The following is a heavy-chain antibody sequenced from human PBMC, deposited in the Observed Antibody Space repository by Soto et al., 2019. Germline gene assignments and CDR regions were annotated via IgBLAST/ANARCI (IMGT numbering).Heavy chain of an antibody. CDR1: GYTFTGYY. V-gene: IGHV1-2*02. D-gene: IGHD2-15*01. J-gene: IGHJ3*02. CDR2: INPNSGGT. Sequence: QVQLVQSGAEVKKPGASVKVSCKASGYTFTGYYMHWVRQAPGQGLEWMGWINPNSGGTNYAQKFQGRVTMTRDTSISTAYMELSRLRSDDTAVYYCARDLGRDCSGGSCYYRAFDIWGQGTMVTVSS. CDR3: ARDLGRDCSGGSCYYRAFDI.